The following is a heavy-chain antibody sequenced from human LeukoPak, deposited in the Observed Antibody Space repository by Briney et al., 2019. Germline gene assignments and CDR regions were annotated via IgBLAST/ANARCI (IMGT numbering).Heavy chain of an antibody. CDR1: GFTFSSYW. D-gene: IGHD2-15*01. J-gene: IGHJ4*02. CDR3: ARERASGYCSGGGCYGYFDY. Sequence: GGSLRLSCAASGFTFSSYWMSWVRQAPGKGLEWVANINQDGSEKFYVDSVKGRFTISRDNAKNSLYLQFNSLRAEDTAVYYCARERASGYCSGGGCYGYFDYWGQGTLVTVSS. CDR2: INQDGSEK. V-gene: IGHV3-7*01.